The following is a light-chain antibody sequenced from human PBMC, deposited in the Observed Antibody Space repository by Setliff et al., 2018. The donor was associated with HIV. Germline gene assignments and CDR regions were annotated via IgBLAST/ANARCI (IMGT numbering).Light chain of an antibody. J-gene: IGKJ4*01. CDR3: QQYNNWPLT. V-gene: IGKV3-15*01. CDR1: QSVTTK. Sequence: EIVMTQSPATLSVSPGERATLSCRASQSVTTKLAWYQQKPGQAPRLLIYGASTRATSIPARFIGSGSGTEFTLTISSLQSEDFAVYHCQQYNNWPLTFGGGTKVDIK. CDR2: GAS.